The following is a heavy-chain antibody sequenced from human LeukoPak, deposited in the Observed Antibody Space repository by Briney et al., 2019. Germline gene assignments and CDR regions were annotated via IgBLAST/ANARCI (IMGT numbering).Heavy chain of an antibody. D-gene: IGHD6-13*01. CDR2: IWYDGSNQ. Sequence: GGSLRLSYITSGFTFSNYGFNWVRQAPGKGLEWTAAIWYDGSNQYYPDSVKGRFTISRDNSKNTIYLQMNSLRIEDTAMYYCARDLSSSWSPGVWGQGTMVSVSS. CDR3: ARDLSSSWSPGV. CDR1: GFTFSNYG. V-gene: IGHV3-33*01. J-gene: IGHJ3*01.